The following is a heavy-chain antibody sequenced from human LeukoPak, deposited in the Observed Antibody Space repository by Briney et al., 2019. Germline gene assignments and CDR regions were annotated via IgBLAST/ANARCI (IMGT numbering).Heavy chain of an antibody. V-gene: IGHV4-59*01. D-gene: IGHD3-9*01. J-gene: IGHJ4*02. CDR2: IYYSGST. CDR1: GGSISSYY. Sequence: PSETLSLTCTVSGGSISSYYWSWIRQPPGKGLEWIGYIYYSGSTNYNPSLKSRVTISVDTSKNQFSLKLSSVTAADTAVYYCARGQALYYDILTCYPLFDYWGQGTLVTVSS. CDR3: ARGQALYYDILTCYPLFDY.